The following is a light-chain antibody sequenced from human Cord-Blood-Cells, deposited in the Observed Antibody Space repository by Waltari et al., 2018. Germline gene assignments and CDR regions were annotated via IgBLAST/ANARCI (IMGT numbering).Light chain of an antibody. J-gene: IGKJ2*03. CDR1: QDFSNY. CDR3: QQYDNLRYS. Sequence: DIQMSQFPSSLSAYGGARVTITCQASQDFSNYLNWYQQKPRKAPKLLIYDASNLETGVPSRFSGSGSGTDFTFTISSLQPEDIATYYCQQYDNLRYSFGQGTKLEIK. CDR2: DAS. V-gene: IGKV1-33*01.